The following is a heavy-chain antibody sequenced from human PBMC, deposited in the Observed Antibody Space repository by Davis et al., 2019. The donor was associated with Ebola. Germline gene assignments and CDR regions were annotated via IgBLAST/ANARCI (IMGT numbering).Heavy chain of an antibody. V-gene: IGHV3-23*01. CDR1: GFTFSSYA. CDR3: AKDRGSSSGWFDP. J-gene: IGHJ5*02. D-gene: IGHD6-19*01. Sequence: PGGSLRLSCAASGFTFSSYAMIWVRQAPGKGLEWVSSISGSGGSTYYADSVKGRFTISRDNSKNTLYLQMNSLRAEDTAVYYCAKDRGSSSGWFDPWGQGTLVTVSS. CDR2: ISGSGGST.